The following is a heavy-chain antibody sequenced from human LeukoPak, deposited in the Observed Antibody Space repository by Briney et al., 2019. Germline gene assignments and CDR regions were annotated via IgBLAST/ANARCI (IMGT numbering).Heavy chain of an antibody. D-gene: IGHD5-12*01. CDR3: ARDGYSGNDGL. CDR1: GYTFNNYN. J-gene: IGHJ4*02. Sequence: GASVKVSCKASGYTFNNYNMHWVRQAPGQGLEWMGIINPSGGGTSYAQKFQDRVTMTRDTSTSTVYMELSSLRSEDTAVYYCARDGYSGNDGLWGQGTLVTVSS. V-gene: IGHV1-46*02. CDR2: INPSGGGT.